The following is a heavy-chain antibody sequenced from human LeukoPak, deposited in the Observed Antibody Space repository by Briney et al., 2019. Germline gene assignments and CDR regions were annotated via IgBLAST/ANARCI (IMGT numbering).Heavy chain of an antibody. J-gene: IGHJ4*02. V-gene: IGHV4-34*01. CDR3: ARVLAVTGTPKRFDY. D-gene: IGHD6-19*01. Sequence: SETLSLTCAVYGGSFSGYYWSWIRQPPGKGLEWIGEINHSGSTNYNPSLKSRVTISVDTSKNQFSLKLNTVTAADTAVYYCARVLAVTGTPKRFDYWGQGTLVTVSS. CDR1: GGSFSGYY. CDR2: INHSGST.